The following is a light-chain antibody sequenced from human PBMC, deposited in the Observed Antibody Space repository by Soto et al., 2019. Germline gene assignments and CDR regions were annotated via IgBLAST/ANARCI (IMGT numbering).Light chain of an antibody. CDR2: STD. J-gene: IGLJ2*01. Sequence: QSVLTQPPSASGTPGQRVTISCSGSSSNIGAYTVHWYQQFPGAAPKLLIYSTDHRPSGVPDRFSGSKSGTSASLAISGLRSEDAAHYFCATWDDSLNGPLFGGGTMVTVL. V-gene: IGLV1-44*01. CDR1: SSNIGAYT. CDR3: ATWDDSLNGPL.